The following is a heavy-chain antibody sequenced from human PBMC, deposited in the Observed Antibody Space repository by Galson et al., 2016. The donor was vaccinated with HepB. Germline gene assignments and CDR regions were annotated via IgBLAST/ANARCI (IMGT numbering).Heavy chain of an antibody. CDR3: ARQSISFFGIVKNWFDP. CDR1: GGSLRGYY. V-gene: IGHV4-34*01. CDR2: VNHSGGT. Sequence: SETLSLTCEVYGGSLRGYYWSWIRQPPGKGLEWIGEVNHSGGTNYNPSLKSRVSISIDTSKNEFSLKMSSVTVADTAVYYCARQSISFFGIVKNWFDPWGQGTLVTVSS. J-gene: IGHJ5*02. D-gene: IGHD3-3*01.